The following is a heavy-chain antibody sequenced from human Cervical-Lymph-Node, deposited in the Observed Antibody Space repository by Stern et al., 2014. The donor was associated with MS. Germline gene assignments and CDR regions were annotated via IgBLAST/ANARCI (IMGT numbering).Heavy chain of an antibody. V-gene: IGHV4-59*01. CDR3: ARGGRMAAMFY. CDR1: GASFNDYY. D-gene: IGHD5-24*01. Sequence: QLQLQESGPGLVKPSGTLSLTCTVSGASFNDYYWSWIRQPPGKGLEWIGYIYHTGSPNYTPSLKSRLTISIDMSKNQFSLELRSVTAADTAVYYCARGGRMAAMFYWGQGTLVTVSS. CDR2: IYHTGSP. J-gene: IGHJ4*03.